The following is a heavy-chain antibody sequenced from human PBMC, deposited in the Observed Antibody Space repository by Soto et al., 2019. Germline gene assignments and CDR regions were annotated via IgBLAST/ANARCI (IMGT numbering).Heavy chain of an antibody. V-gene: IGHV4-31*03. CDR1: GGSISSGGYD. J-gene: IGHJ4*02. CDR2: IYYSGST. D-gene: IGHD3-10*01. CDR3: ARDSPGDQKKNGYFDY. Sequence: QVQLQESGPGLVKPSQTLSLTCTVSGGSISSGGYDWSWIRQHPGKGLEWIGYIYYSGSTYYNPSLKSRVTISVDTSKNQFSLKLSSVTAADTAVYYCARDSPGDQKKNGYFDYWGQGTLVTVSS.